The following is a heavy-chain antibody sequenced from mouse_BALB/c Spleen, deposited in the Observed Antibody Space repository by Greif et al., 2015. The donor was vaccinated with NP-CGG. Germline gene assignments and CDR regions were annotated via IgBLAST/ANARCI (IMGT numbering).Heavy chain of an antibody. CDR1: GFTFSDYY. CDR2: ISDGGSYT. Sequence: EVQVVESGGGLVKPGGSLKLSCAASGFTFSDYYMYWVRQTPEKRLEWVATISDGGSYTYYPDSVKGRFTISRDNAKNNLYLQMSSLKSEDTAMYYCARGDYGNYGGFAYWGQGTLVTVSA. D-gene: IGHD2-1*01. J-gene: IGHJ3*01. V-gene: IGHV5-4*02. CDR3: ARGDYGNYGGFAY.